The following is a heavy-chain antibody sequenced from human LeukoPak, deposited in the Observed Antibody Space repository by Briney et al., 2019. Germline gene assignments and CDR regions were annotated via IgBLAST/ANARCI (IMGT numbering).Heavy chain of an antibody. V-gene: IGHV1-8*02. D-gene: IGHD2-8*01. Sequence: ASVKVSCKASGGTFSSYAISWVRQAPGQGLEWMGGMNPNSGNTGYAQKFQGRVTMTRNTSISTAYMELSSLRSEDTAVYYCARGLRVMAHDAFDIWGQGTMVTVSS. J-gene: IGHJ3*02. CDR1: GGTFSSYA. CDR3: ARGLRVMAHDAFDI. CDR2: MNPNSGNT.